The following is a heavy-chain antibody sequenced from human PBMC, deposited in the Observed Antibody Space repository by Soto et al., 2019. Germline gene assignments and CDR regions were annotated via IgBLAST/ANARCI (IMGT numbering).Heavy chain of an antibody. CDR1: GYTFTSYD. V-gene: IGHV1-8*01. D-gene: IGHD2-8*01. CDR2: MNPNSGNT. J-gene: IGHJ4*02. CDR3: ARAKGGVSYVDY. Sequence: QVQLVQSWAEVEKPGASVKVSCKASGYTFTSYDSNWVRQATGQGLEWMGWMNPNSGNTGYAQKFPGRVTMTRNTSISTAYMELSSLRCEDTEVYYCARAKGGVSYVDYWGQGTLVTVSS.